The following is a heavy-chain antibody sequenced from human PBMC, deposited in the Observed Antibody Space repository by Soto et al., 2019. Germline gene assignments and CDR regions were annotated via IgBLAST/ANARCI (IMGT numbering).Heavy chain of an antibody. CDR3: AKMGSNYYDDY. Sequence: EVQLLESGGGLVQPGGSLRLSCAASGFTFSSYAMSWVRQAPGKGLEWVSAISGSGGSTYYADSWKGRFTISSDNSKNSLYLQMNSLRAEDTDVYYCAKMGSNYYDDYWGQVTLVTVSS. CDR1: GFTFSSYA. CDR2: ISGSGGST. J-gene: IGHJ4*02. V-gene: IGHV3-23*01. D-gene: IGHD3-22*01.